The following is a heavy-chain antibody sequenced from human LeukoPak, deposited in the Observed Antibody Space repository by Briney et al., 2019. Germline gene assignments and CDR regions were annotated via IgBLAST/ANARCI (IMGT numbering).Heavy chain of an antibody. J-gene: IGHJ4*02. D-gene: IGHD2-2*01. V-gene: IGHV1-69*13. CDR3: ARCERYCSSTSCRSCDY. Sequence: EASVALSFTASGGTFTIYAISWVRRAPGQALGWMGGMIPIFDKGNYAQKFQGRVTITPDESTSTAYMELSSLRSEDTAVYYCARCERYCSSTSCRSCDYWGQGTLVTVSS. CDR1: GGTFTIYA. CDR2: MIPIFDKG.